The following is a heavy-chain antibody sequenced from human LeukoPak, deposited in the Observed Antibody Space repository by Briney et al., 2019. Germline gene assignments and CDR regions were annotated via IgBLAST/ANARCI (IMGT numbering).Heavy chain of an antibody. V-gene: IGHV1-18*01. CDR1: GYTFTSYG. D-gene: IGHD3-10*01. Sequence: GASVKVSCKASGYTFTSYGISWVRQAPGQGLEGMGWISAYNGNTNYAQKLQGRVTMTTDTSTSTAYMELRSLRSDDTAVYYCARDRHMVRGVINWFDPWGQGTLVTVSS. CDR3: ARDRHMVRGVINWFDP. CDR2: ISAYNGNT. J-gene: IGHJ5*02.